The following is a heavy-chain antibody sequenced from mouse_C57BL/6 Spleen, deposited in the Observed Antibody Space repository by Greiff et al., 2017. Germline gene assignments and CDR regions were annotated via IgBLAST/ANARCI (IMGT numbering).Heavy chain of an antibody. CDR1: GFTFSSYG. Sequence: EVQRVESGGDLVKPGGSLKLSCAASGFTFSSYGMSWVRQTPDKRLEWVATISSGGSYTYYPDSVKGRFTISRDNAKNTLYLQMSSLKSEDTAMYYCARHTSDPSWFAYWGQGTLVTVSA. CDR3: ARHTSDPSWFAY. J-gene: IGHJ3*01. CDR2: ISSGGSYT. V-gene: IGHV5-6*01.